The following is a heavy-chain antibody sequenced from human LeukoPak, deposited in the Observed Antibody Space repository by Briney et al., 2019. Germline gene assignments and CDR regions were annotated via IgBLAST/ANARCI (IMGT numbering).Heavy chain of an antibody. D-gene: IGHD3-22*01. V-gene: IGHV3-43*01. J-gene: IGHJ4*02. CDR1: GFTFDDYT. CDR2: ISWHGSTT. Sequence: GGSLRPSCAASGFTFDDYTMHWVRQAPGKGLEWVSLISWHGSTTKYADSVKGRFTISRDNLKNSLSLQMNSLGPEDTALYYCAKDIGDSVGYNYFDSWGQGTLVTVSS. CDR3: AKDIGDSVGYNYFDS.